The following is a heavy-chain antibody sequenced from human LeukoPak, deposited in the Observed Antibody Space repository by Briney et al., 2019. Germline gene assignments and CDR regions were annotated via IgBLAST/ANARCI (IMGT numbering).Heavy chain of an antibody. Sequence: GGSLRLSCEASGFTFGNYAMNWVRQAPRKGLEWVSTISGTGSSTYYADSAKGRFTISRDNSMDTLFLQLNSLTAADTAMYFCAKASVAIPQYCNSWGQGTLVTVSS. D-gene: IGHD2-2*02. V-gene: IGHV3-23*01. CDR2: ISGTGSST. CDR3: AKASVAIPQYCNS. J-gene: IGHJ5*02. CDR1: GFTFGNYA.